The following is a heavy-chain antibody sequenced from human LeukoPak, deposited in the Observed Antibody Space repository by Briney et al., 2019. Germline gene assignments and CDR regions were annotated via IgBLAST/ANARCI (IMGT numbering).Heavy chain of an antibody. D-gene: IGHD3-3*01. Sequence: GASVKVSCKASGYTFTSYAMNWVRQAPGQGLEWMGWINTDTGNPTYAQGFTGRFVFPLDTSVSTAYLQISSLKAEDTAVYYCARVYYTADFWSGPTLYYFDYWGQGTLVTVSS. CDR2: INTDTGNP. CDR1: GYTFTSYA. V-gene: IGHV7-4-1*02. J-gene: IGHJ4*02. CDR3: ARVYYTADFWSGPTLYYFDY.